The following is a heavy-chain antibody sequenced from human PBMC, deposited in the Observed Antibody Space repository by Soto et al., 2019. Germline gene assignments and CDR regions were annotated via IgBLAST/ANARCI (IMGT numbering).Heavy chain of an antibody. J-gene: IGHJ5*02. CDR1: GFTFSSYA. Sequence: PGGSLRLSCAASGFTFSSYAMSWVRQAPGKGLEWVSAISGSGGSTYYADSVKGRFTISRDNSKNTLYLQMNSLRAEDTAVYYCAKDPDYDFWSGYYTYWFDPWGQGT. CDR2: ISGSGGST. V-gene: IGHV3-23*01. D-gene: IGHD3-3*01. CDR3: AKDPDYDFWSGYYTYWFDP.